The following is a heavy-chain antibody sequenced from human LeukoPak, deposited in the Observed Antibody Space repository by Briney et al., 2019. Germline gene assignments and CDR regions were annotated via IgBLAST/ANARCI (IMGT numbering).Heavy chain of an antibody. CDR3: ARGGYGGNSEGFDY. J-gene: IGHJ4*02. V-gene: IGHV4-30-2*01. Sequence: SQTQSLTCAVSGGSISSGGYSWSWIRQPPGKGLEWIGYIYHSGSTYYNPSLKSRVTISVDRSKNQFSLKLSSVSAADTAVYYCARGGYGGNSEGFDYWGQGTLVTVSS. D-gene: IGHD4-23*01. CDR2: IYHSGST. CDR1: GGSISSGGYS.